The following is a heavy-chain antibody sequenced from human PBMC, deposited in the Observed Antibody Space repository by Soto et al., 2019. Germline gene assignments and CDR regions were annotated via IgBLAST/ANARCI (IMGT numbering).Heavy chain of an antibody. CDR2: IYPGDSHT. D-gene: IGHD2-2*02. V-gene: IGHV5-51*01. CDR3: ARQGYFSTTACSTVDY. CDR1: GYSFTSCW. Sequence: PGESLKISCKGSGYSFTSCWIGWVRQMPGKGLEWLGIIYPGDSHTRYSPSFQGQVTISADKSISTAYLQWNSLKASDTAIYYCARQGYFSTTACSTVDYWGQGTLVTVSS. J-gene: IGHJ4*02.